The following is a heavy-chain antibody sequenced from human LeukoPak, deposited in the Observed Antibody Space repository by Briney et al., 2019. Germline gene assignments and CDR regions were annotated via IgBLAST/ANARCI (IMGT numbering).Heavy chain of an antibody. Sequence: SETLSLTGTVSGGSISSYYWSWIRQPPGKGLEWIGYIYYSGSTNYNPSLKSRVTISVDTSKNQFSLKLSSVTAADTAVYYCARGGRYYDSSGYYYYWGQGTLVTVSS. V-gene: IGHV4-59*01. J-gene: IGHJ4*02. D-gene: IGHD3-22*01. CDR3: ARGGRYYDSSGYYYY. CDR1: GGSISSYY. CDR2: IYYSGST.